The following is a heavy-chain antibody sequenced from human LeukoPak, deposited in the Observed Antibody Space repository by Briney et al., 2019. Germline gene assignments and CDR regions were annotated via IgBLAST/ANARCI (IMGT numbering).Heavy chain of an antibody. J-gene: IGHJ5*02. V-gene: IGHV3-30*18. D-gene: IGHD6-19*01. CDR3: AKDTGSGWYLLSTNWFDP. CDR1: GFTFSSYG. Sequence: GGSLRLPCAASGFTFSSYGMPWVRQAPGKGLEWVAVISYDGSNKYYADSVKGRFTISRDNSKNTLYLQMNSLRAEDTAVYYCAKDTGSGWYLLSTNWFDPWGQGTLVTVSS. CDR2: ISYDGSNK.